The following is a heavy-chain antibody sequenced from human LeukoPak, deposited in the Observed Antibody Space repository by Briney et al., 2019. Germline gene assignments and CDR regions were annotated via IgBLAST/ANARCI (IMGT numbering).Heavy chain of an antibody. CDR1: GFTFSSYS. D-gene: IGHD3-10*01. J-gene: IGHJ4*02. V-gene: IGHV3-48*01. CDR3: ARDSMVRGVIPFDY. CDR2: ISSSSSTI. Sequence: QPGGSLRLSCAASGFTFSSYSMNWVRQAPGKGPEWVSYISSSSSTIYYADSVKGRFTISRDNAKNSLYLQMNSLRAEDTAVYYCARDSMVRGVIPFDYWGQGTLVTVSS.